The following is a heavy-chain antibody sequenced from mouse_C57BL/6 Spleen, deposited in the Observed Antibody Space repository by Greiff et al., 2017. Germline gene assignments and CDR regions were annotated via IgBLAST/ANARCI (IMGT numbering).Heavy chain of an antibody. D-gene: IGHD2-5*01. CDR1: GYTFTSYW. Sequence: VQLQQPGAELVRPGSSVKLSCKASGYTFTSYWMDWVKQRPGQGLEWIGNIYPSDSETHYNQKFKDKATLTVDKSSSTAYMQLSSLTSEDSAVYYCARPYYSNYVYYFDYWGQGTTLTVSS. J-gene: IGHJ2*01. CDR3: ARPYYSNYVYYFDY. CDR2: IYPSDSET. V-gene: IGHV1-61*01.